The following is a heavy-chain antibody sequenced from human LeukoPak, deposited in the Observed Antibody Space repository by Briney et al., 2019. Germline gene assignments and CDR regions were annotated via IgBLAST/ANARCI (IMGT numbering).Heavy chain of an antibody. Sequence: SSVKVSCTASGYTFTGYYMHWVRQAPGQGLEWMGWINPNSGGTNYAQKFQGRVTMTRDTSISTAYMELSRLRSDDTAVYYCAREFYDSSARSWFDPWGQGTLVTVSS. J-gene: IGHJ5*02. D-gene: IGHD3-22*01. CDR3: AREFYDSSARSWFDP. CDR1: GYTFTGYY. V-gene: IGHV1-2*02. CDR2: INPNSGGT.